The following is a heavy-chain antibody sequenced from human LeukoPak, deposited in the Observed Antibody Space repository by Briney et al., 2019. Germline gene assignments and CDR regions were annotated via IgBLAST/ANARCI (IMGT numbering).Heavy chain of an antibody. J-gene: IGHJ4*02. Sequence: GGSLRLSCAASGFTFSSYGMHWVRQAPGKGLEWVAVISYDGSNKYYADSVKGRFTIFRDNSKNTLYLQMNSLRAEDTAVYYCASPPVTIGDWGQGTLVTVSS. CDR1: GFTFSSYG. D-gene: IGHD4-17*01. V-gene: IGHV3-30*03. CDR3: ASPPVTIGD. CDR2: ISYDGSNK.